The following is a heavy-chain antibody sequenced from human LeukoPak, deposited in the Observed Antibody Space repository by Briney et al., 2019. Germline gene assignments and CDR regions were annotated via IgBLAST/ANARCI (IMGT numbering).Heavy chain of an antibody. D-gene: IGHD4-11*01. CDR2: ISGSGNHI. V-gene: IGHV3-21*01. CDR3: TSLRRQYYYYMDI. CDR1: GFTFSLFG. J-gene: IGHJ6*03. Sequence: GGSLRLSCSASGFTFSLFGMNWVRQAPGKGLEWVSSISGSGNHIYYADSVKGRFIISRDNAKDSLFLQMNSLRPDDTAVYYCTSLRRQYYYYMDIWGKGTTVTISS.